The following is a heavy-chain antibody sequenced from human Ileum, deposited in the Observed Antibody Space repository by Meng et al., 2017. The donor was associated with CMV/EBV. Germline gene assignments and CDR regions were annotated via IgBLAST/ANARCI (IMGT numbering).Heavy chain of an antibody. CDR1: GFTFSSYA. CDR2: ISGSGGST. CDR3: AKDPDSEDIVVVPSAIGYGMDV. Sequence: GGSLRLSCAVSGFTFSSYAMSWVRQAPGKGLEWVSAISGSGGSTYYADSVKGRFTISRDNSKNTLYRQMNSLRAEDTAVSYCAKDPDSEDIVVVPSAIGYGMDVWGQGTTVTVSS. D-gene: IGHD2-2*01. J-gene: IGHJ6*02. V-gene: IGHV3-23*01.